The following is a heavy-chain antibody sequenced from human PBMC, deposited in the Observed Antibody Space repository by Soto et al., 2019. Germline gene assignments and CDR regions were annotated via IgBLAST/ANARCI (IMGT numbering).Heavy chain of an antibody. CDR3: AREGSGSYLVL. J-gene: IGHJ4*02. D-gene: IGHD3-22*01. V-gene: IGHV1-46*01. Sequence: EASVKVSCKASGYSLTGYYIHWVRQAPGQGLEWMGRINPSDGTSAYTQQFQGRFFMTRDTSTSTVFMELNSLKSQDTALYFCAREGSGSYLVLWGQGTLVTVSS. CDR1: GYSLTGYY. CDR2: INPSDGTS.